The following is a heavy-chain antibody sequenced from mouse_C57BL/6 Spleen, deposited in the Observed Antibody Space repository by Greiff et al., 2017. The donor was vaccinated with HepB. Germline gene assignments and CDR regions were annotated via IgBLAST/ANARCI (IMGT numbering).Heavy chain of an antibody. J-gene: IGHJ3*01. CDR2: IWSGGST. CDR1: GFSLTSYG. CDR3: ATDRGFAY. Sequence: QVQLQQSGPGLVQPSQSLSITCTVSGFSLTSYGVHWVRQSPGKGLEWLGVIWSGGSTDYNAAFISRLIISKDKSKSQVFFKMNSLQADDTAIYYCATDRGFAYWGQGTLVTVSA. V-gene: IGHV2-2*01.